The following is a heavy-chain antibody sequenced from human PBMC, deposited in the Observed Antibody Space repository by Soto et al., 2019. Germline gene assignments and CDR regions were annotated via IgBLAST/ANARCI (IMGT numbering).Heavy chain of an antibody. CDR3: AKGRGQTWHFDY. Sequence: EVQLLESGGGSVQPGGTLRRSCAASGVTCSSYAMHWVRRPPGKGLEWVSSISGSGGTAYYADSVKGRFSISIDSLVNTLDLHMHSLRAEYTAVYYFAKGRGQTWHFDYWGQGTLLTGS. CDR1: GVTCSSYA. V-gene: IGHV3-23*01. J-gene: IGHJ4*02. CDR2: ISGSGGTA. D-gene: IGHD3-10*01.